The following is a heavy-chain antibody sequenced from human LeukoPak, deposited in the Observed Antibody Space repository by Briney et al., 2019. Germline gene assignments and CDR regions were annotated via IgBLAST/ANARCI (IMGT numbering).Heavy chain of an antibody. CDR3: ARDGYSGSSLFDS. CDR2: IYHSGIT. V-gene: IGHV4-59*11. Sequence: PSETLSLTCTVSGGSITSHFWSWIRQPSGKGLEWIGYIYHSGITNYNPSLKSRVTISVDTSKNQFSLELSSVTAADTAVYYCARDGYSGSSLFDSWGQGTLVTVSS. D-gene: IGHD1-26*01. CDR1: GGSITSHF. J-gene: IGHJ4*02.